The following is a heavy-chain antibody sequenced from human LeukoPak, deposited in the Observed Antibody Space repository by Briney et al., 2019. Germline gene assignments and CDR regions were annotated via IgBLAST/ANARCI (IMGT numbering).Heavy chain of an antibody. CDR3: ARANVPIAAPRYNDY. J-gene: IGHJ4*02. Sequence: TGGSLRLSCAASGFTFSRYWMSWVGRAPGKGLEWVSNIKEDGNDKYYVDSVKGRFTISRDNAKNSLYLQMNSLRAEDTAVYYCARANVPIAAPRYNDYWGQGTLVTVSS. CDR1: GFTFSRYW. V-gene: IGHV3-7*01. CDR2: IKEDGNDK. D-gene: IGHD6-13*01.